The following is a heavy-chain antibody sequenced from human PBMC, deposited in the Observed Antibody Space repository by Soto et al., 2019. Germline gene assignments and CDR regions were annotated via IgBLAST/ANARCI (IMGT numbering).Heavy chain of an antibody. D-gene: IGHD3-10*01. CDR2: ISAYNGYT. Sequence: QVHLGQPGAAVKKPGASVKVSCKASGYTFTNYGFSWVRQAPGQGLEWMGWISAYNGYTNYAPTLQGRATMTTNTTTSTDYKELRSLRSDATVVYYWERSWGYYYDGSGTHPMGSWGQGTLVTVSS. CDR1: GYTFTNYG. CDR3: ERSWGYYYDGSGTHPMGS. J-gene: IGHJ5*02. V-gene: IGHV1-18*01.